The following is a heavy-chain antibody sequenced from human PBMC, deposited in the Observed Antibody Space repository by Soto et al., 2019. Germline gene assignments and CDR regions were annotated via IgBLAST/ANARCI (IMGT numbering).Heavy chain of an antibody. CDR2: MNPNSGNT. V-gene: IGHV1-8*01. CDR1: GYTCTSYD. J-gene: IGHJ5*02. CDR3: ARGLTYYYDSSNWFDP. Sequence: ASVKVSCKASGYTCTSYDINWVRQATGQGLEWMGWMNPNSGNTGYAQKFQGRVTMTRNTSISTAYMELSSLRSEDTAVYYCARGLTYYYDSSNWFDPWGQGTLVTVSS. D-gene: IGHD3-22*01.